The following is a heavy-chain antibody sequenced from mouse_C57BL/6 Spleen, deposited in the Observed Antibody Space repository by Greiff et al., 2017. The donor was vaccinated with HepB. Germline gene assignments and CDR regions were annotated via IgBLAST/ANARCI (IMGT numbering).Heavy chain of an antibody. D-gene: IGHD4-1*01. Sequence: QVQLQQSGAELVKPGASVKISCKASGYAFSSYWMNWVKQRPGKGLEWIGQIYPGDGDTNYNGKFKGKATLTADKSSSTAYMQLSSLTSEDSAVYFCARERELGRTRYFDYWGQGTTLTVSS. CDR1: GYAFSSYW. CDR3: ARERELGRTRYFDY. CDR2: IYPGDGDT. V-gene: IGHV1-80*01. J-gene: IGHJ2*01.